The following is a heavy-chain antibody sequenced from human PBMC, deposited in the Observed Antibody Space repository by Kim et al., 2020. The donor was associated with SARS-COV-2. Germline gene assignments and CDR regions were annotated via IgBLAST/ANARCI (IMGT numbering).Heavy chain of an antibody. D-gene: IGHD3-3*01. CDR2: IRSKAYGGTT. CDR3: TRARDYDVWGGYPPGV. CDR1: GFTFGDYA. Sequence: GGSLRLSCTASGFTFGDYAMSWVRQAPGKGLEWVGFIRSKAYGGTTEYAASVKGRFTISRDDSKSIAYLQMNSLKTEDTAVYYCTRARDYDVWGGYPPGVWGQGTLVTVSS. V-gene: IGHV3-49*04. J-gene: IGHJ4*02.